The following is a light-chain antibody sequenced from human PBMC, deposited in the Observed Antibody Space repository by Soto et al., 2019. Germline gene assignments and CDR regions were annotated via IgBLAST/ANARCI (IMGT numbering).Light chain of an antibody. CDR2: DAS. CDR1: QSISSW. CDR3: QQSNSYSWT. J-gene: IGKJ1*01. Sequence: DIPMTQSPSTLSASVGDRVTITCRASQSISSWLAWYQQKPGKAPKLLIYDASSLESGVPSRFSGSGSGTECTLTISSLQPDDFATYYCQQSNSYSWTFGQGTKVEIK. V-gene: IGKV1-5*01.